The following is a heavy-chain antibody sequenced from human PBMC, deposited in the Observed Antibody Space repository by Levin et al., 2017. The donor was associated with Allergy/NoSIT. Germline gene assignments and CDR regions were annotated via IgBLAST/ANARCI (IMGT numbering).Heavy chain of an antibody. CDR2: IIPIFGTA. CDR1: GGTFSSYA. V-gene: IGHV1-69*13. D-gene: IGHD5-24*01. CDR3: ASRRRDGYNWVY. Sequence: SVKVSCKASGGTFSSYAISWVRQAPGQGLEWMGGIIPIFGTANYAQKFQGRVTITADESTSTAYMELSSLRSEDTAVYYCASRRRDGYNWVYWGQGTLVTVSS. J-gene: IGHJ4*02.